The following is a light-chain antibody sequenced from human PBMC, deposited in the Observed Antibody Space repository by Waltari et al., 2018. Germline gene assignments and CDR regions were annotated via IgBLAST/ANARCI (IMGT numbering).Light chain of an antibody. Sequence: QSALTQPASVSGSPGQSITIPCTGTSSDVGNYKRVSWYQQHPGKAPKLMIYAVSKRPSWVSDRFSGSKSGDMASLTISGLQPEDEAEYFCSSYAGSSKGVFGGGTKVTVL. CDR1: SSDVGNYKR. CDR2: AVS. CDR3: SSYAGSSKGV. J-gene: IGLJ2*01. V-gene: IGLV2-23*02.